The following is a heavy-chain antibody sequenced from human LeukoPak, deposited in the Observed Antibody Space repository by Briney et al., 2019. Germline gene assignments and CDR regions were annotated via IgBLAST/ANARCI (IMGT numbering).Heavy chain of an antibody. D-gene: IGHD4-17*01. J-gene: IGHJ4*02. Sequence: GGSLRLSCAASGFTFSSYGMHWVRQAPGKGLEWVAFIRYDGSNKYYADSVKGRFTISRDNSKNTLYLQMNSLRAEDTAVYYCAKDDADYGDYTYFDYWGQGTLVTVSS. V-gene: IGHV3-30*02. CDR2: IRYDGSNK. CDR1: GFTFSSYG. CDR3: AKDDADYGDYTYFDY.